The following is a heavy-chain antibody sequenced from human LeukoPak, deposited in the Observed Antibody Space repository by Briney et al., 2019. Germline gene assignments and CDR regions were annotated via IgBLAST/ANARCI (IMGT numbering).Heavy chain of an antibody. CDR1: GGSVSSYY. J-gene: IGHJ5*01. CDR2: IYHGSA. D-gene: IGHD6-19*01. CDR3: AREGGRQWLVSGALDS. V-gene: IGHV4-59*02. Sequence: PSETLSLTCTVSGGSVSSYYLSWIRQPPGKGLEWIGYIYHGSATYNPSLESRVTLSMDTSKNQYSLKMTSVTAADTAVYYCAREGGRQWLVSGALDSWGQGTLVTVSS.